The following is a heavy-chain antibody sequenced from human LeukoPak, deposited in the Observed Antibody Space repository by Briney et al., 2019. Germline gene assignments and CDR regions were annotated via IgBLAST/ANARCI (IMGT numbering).Heavy chain of an antibody. J-gene: IGHJ4*02. CDR1: GYTFTSYY. CDR3: ARSPHSGSYYYFDY. V-gene: IGHV1-46*01. D-gene: IGHD1-26*01. Sequence: ASVKVSCKASGYTFTSYYMHWVRQAPGQGLEWMGIINPSGGSTSYAQKFQGRVTMTRDTSISTAYMELSRLRSDDTAVYYCARSPHSGSYYYFDYWGQGTLVTVSS. CDR2: INPSGGST.